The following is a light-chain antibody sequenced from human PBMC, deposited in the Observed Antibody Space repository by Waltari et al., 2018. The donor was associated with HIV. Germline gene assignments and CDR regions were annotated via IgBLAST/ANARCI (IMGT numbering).Light chain of an antibody. CDR1: SSDVGGYNY. J-gene: IGLJ3*02. V-gene: IGLV2-14*01. Sequence: QSALTQPASVSGSPGQSITISCTGASSDVGGYNYVPWYQHHPGKAPTLIIYEVTNRPSGVSNRFSGSKSGNTASLTISGLQPEDEADYYCSSYSSTNTLGVFGGGTILTVL. CDR2: EVT. CDR3: SSYSSTNTLGV.